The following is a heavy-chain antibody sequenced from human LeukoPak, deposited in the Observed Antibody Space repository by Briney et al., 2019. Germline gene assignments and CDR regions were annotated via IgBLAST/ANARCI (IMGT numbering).Heavy chain of an antibody. Sequence: GGSLRLSCAASGFTFSSFWMHWVRQAPGKGLVWVSRINSVGSSTSYADSVKGRFTISRDNAKNTLYLQMDSLRAEDTAVYYCARERTSGWDAFDFWGQGTLVTVSS. CDR1: GFTFSSFW. D-gene: IGHD6-19*01. V-gene: IGHV3-74*01. CDR3: ARERTSGWDAFDF. J-gene: IGHJ4*02. CDR2: INSVGSST.